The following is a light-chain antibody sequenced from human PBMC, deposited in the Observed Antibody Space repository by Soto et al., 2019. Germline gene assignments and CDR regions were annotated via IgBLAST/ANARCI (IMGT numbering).Light chain of an antibody. Sequence: DIPMTQSPALVSASLGDRVTITCRASQNISSWLAWYQHKPGQAPNLLIYAVSSLQSGVQVRFSGNGSGTDFKLDISSLRPGDFATYFCQGTTSFPLPFRRRTRLELQ. CDR2: AVS. CDR3: QGTTSFPLP. V-gene: IGKV1-12*01. J-gene: IGKJ5*01. CDR1: QNISSW.